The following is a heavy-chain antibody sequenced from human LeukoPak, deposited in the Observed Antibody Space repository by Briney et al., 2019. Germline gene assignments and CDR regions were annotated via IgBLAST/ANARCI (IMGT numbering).Heavy chain of an antibody. CDR3: ARGARPPYNWFDP. J-gene: IGHJ5*02. CDR1: GYTFTSYD. D-gene: IGHD6-6*01. Sequence: ASVKVSCKASGYTFTSYDINWVRQATGQGLEWMGWMNPNSGNTGYAQKFQGRVTITRNTSISTAYMELSSLRSEDTAVYYCARGARPPYNWFDPWGQGTLVTVSS. V-gene: IGHV1-8*03. CDR2: MNPNSGNT.